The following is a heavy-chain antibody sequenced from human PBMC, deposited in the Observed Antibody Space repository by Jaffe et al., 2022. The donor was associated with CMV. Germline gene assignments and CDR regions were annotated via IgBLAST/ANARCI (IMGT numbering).Heavy chain of an antibody. CDR1: GYTFTSYG. J-gene: IGHJ4*02. V-gene: IGHV1-18*04. Sequence: QVQLVQSGAEVKKPGASVKVSCKASGYTFTSYGISWVRQAPGQGLEWMGWISAYNGNTNYAQKLQGRVTMTTDTSTSTAYMELRSLRSDDTAVYYCARAPSDLWFGEPQYYFDYWGQGTLVTVSS. D-gene: IGHD3-10*01. CDR2: ISAYNGNT. CDR3: ARAPSDLWFGEPQYYFDY.